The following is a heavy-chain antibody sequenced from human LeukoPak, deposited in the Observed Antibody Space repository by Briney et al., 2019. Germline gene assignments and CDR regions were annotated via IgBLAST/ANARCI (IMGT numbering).Heavy chain of an antibody. Sequence: GGSLRLSCAASGFTFSSYSMNWVRQAPGKGPEWVSSISSSSSYIYYADSVKGRFTISRDNAKNSLYLQMNSLRAEDTAVYYCARDPVEMATPNFDYWGQGTLVTVSS. CDR3: ARDPVEMATPNFDY. J-gene: IGHJ4*02. V-gene: IGHV3-21*01. CDR2: ISSSSSYI. CDR1: GFTFSSYS. D-gene: IGHD5-24*01.